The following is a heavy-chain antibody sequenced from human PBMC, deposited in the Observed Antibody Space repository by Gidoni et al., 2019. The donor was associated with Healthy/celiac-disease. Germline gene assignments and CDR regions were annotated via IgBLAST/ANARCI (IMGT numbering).Heavy chain of an antibody. V-gene: IGHV4-31*03. D-gene: IGHD2-2*01. Sequence: QVQLQESGPGLVKPSQTLSLTCTVPGGSITSGGSYWSWIRQHPGKGLEWIGYIYYSGSTYYNPSLKSRVTISVDTSKNQFSLKLSSVTAADTAVYYCARGGCSSTSCYVYYYYYGMDVWGQGTTVTVSS. CDR1: GGSITSGGSY. CDR3: ARGGCSSTSCYVYYYYYGMDV. CDR2: IYYSGST. J-gene: IGHJ6*02.